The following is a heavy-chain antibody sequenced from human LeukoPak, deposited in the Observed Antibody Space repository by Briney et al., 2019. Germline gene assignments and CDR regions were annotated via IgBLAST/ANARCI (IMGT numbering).Heavy chain of an antibody. V-gene: IGHV4-34*01. CDR1: GGSSSGYY. CDR3: GRAPGGDIVVVPAAMSAFDI. J-gene: IGHJ3*02. D-gene: IGHD2-2*01. Sequence: SETLSLTCAVYGGSSSGYYWSWIRQPPGKGLEWIGEINHSGSTNYNPSLKSRVTISVDTSKNQFSLKLSSVTAADTAVYYCGRAPGGDIVVVPAAMSAFDIWGQGTMVTVSS. CDR2: INHSGST.